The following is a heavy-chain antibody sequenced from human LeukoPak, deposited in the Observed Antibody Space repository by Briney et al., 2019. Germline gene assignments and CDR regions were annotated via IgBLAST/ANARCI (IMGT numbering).Heavy chain of an antibody. CDR3: AKHTVTTLTPFDY. J-gene: IGHJ4*02. CDR1: GSTFGNYY. Sequence: GGSLRLSCAASGSTFGNYYMSWVRQAPGKGLEWVANIKHDGNWKFYADSVKGRFTVSRDNAESLVYLQMNSLRAEDTAVYSCAKHTVTTLTPFDYWGQGTLVTVSS. V-gene: IGHV3-7*03. D-gene: IGHD4-17*01. CDR2: IKHDGNWK.